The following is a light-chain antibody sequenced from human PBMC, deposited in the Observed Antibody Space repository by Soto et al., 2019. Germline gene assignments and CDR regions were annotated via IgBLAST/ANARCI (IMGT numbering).Light chain of an antibody. CDR1: QDINTY. J-gene: IGKJ2*03. CDR3: QHLRAYPFS. Sequence: DIQLTQSPSFLSASVGDRVTVSCRASQDINTYLAWFQQKPGKVPQLLVYPASTLQDGVPSRFSGRGSGTEFTLTINNLQHEDFATYYCQHLRAYPFSFGQGTK. CDR2: PAS. V-gene: IGKV1-9*01.